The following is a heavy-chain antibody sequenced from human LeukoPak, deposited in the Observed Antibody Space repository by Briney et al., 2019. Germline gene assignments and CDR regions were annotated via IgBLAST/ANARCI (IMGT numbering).Heavy chain of an antibody. CDR3: SRDLPYSSSWESIDY. Sequence: EASVKVSCKAYGYTFTSYGINWLRQAPGQGPEWMGWISAYNGNTKYAQNLQGRVTMTTDTSTSTAYMELRSLRSDDTAVYYCSRDLPYSSSWESIDYWGQGTLVTVSS. V-gene: IGHV1-18*01. CDR1: GYTFTSYG. J-gene: IGHJ4*02. CDR2: ISAYNGNT. D-gene: IGHD6-13*01.